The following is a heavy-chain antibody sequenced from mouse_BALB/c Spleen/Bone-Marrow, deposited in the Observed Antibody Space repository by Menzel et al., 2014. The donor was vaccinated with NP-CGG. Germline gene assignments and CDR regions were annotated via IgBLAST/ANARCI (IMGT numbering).Heavy chain of an antibody. CDR3: ASGDYFDY. Sequence: QVQLQQSGAELMKPGAPVKISCKATGYTFSNYWMEWVKQRPGHGLEWIGEILPGSGSTNYNEKFTGKATFTADTSSNTAYLQLSSLTSADSAVYYCASGDYFDYWGQGTTLTVSS. V-gene: IGHV1-9*01. CDR1: GYTFSNYW. CDR2: ILPGSGST. J-gene: IGHJ2*01.